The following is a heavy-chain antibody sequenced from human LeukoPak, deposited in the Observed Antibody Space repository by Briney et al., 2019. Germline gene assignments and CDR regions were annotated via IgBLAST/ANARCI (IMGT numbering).Heavy chain of an antibody. Sequence: NPSETLSLTCSVSGYSISSGYYWGWIWQPPGKRLEWIGNIYHSGSTNYNPPLKSRVTISVDTSKNQFSLKLSSVTAADTAVYYCARATYYYDSSSYYYYYMDVWGKGTTVTISS. J-gene: IGHJ6*03. CDR1: GYSISSGYY. D-gene: IGHD3-22*01. V-gene: IGHV4-38-2*02. CDR2: IYHSGST. CDR3: ARATYYYDSSSYYYYYMDV.